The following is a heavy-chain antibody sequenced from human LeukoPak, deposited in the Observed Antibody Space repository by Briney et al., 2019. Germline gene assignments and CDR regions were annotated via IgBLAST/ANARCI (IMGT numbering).Heavy chain of an antibody. D-gene: IGHD6-19*01. CDR2: ISDSGTTK. J-gene: IGHJ4*02. V-gene: IGHV3-48*03. CDR1: GFTFSSYE. CDR3: ARESSSGPDY. Sequence: PGGSLRLSCAASGFTFSSYEMNWVRQAPGKGLEWVSYISDSGTTKYYADSVKGRLTISRDNAKNSLYLQMNSLRAEDTAVYYCARESSSGPDYWGQGTLVTVSS.